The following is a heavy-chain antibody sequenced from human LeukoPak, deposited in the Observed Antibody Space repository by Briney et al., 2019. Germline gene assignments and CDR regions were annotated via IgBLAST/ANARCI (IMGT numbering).Heavy chain of an antibody. V-gene: IGHV1-2*02. CDR2: INPNSGGT. J-gene: IGHJ6*03. Sequence: ASVKVSCKASGYTFTGYYMHWVRQAPGQGLVWMGWINPNSGGTNYAQKFQGRVTMTRDTSISTAYMELSRLRSDDTAVYYCARDTSIAAEGFYYYYMDVWGKGTTVTVSS. CDR3: ARDTSIAAEGFYYYYMDV. CDR1: GYTFTGYY. D-gene: IGHD6-25*01.